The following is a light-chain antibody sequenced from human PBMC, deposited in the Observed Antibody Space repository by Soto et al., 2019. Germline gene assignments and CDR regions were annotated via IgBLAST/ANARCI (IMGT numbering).Light chain of an antibody. J-gene: IGKJ3*01. CDR1: QGISNY. V-gene: IGKV1-27*01. Sequence: DIQMTQSPSSLSASVGDRVTITCRASQGISNYLAWYQQKPGKIPILLIYAASTLQSGVPSRFSGSGSGTDFTLTISILQPADVATYYCQKYNVAPFTFGPGTKVDIK. CDR3: QKYNVAPFT. CDR2: AAS.